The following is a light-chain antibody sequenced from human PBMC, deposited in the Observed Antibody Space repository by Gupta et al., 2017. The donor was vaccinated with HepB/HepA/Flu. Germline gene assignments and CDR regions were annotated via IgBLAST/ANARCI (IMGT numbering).Light chain of an antibody. CDR1: QDVSDK. J-gene: IGKJ5*01. CDR2: GAS. Sequence: EIVMTQSPATLSVSQGETATLSCRASQDVSDKLAWYQQRPGQAPRLLMYGASTRAVGFPARFSGSGSGTEFTLTITGLQSEDSAAYYCQQYHNWPPITFGQGTRLEIK. CDR3: QQYHNWPPIT. V-gene: IGKV3-15*01.